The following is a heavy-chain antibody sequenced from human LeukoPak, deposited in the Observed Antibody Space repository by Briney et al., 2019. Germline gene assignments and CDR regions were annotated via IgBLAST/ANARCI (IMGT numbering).Heavy chain of an antibody. J-gene: IGHJ4*02. V-gene: IGHV4-39*07. D-gene: IGHD6-6*01. CDR2: VYYSGSS. CDR3: ARWPVGVPSRFDL. CDR1: GGSITSASHY. Sequence: PSEILSLTCTVSGGSITSASHYWGWVRQPPGKGLEWIANVYYSGSSYFNPSLRSRVTISPDTSRNQFSLKMTSLTVADTAVYFCARWPVGVPSRFDLWGRGTLVIVSS.